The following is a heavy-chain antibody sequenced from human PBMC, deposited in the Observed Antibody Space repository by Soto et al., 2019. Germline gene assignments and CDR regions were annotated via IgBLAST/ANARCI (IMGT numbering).Heavy chain of an antibody. J-gene: IGHJ4*02. Sequence: SETLSLTCTVSGGSISSGGYYWSWIRQHPGKGLEWIGYIYYSGSTYYNPSLKSRVTISVDTSKNQFSLKLSSVTAADTAVYYCARGTLHYDILPGYRGYLGQGTLVAASS. CDR3: ARGTLHYDILPGYRGY. CDR1: GGSISSGGYY. V-gene: IGHV4-31*03. CDR2: IYYSGST. D-gene: IGHD3-9*01.